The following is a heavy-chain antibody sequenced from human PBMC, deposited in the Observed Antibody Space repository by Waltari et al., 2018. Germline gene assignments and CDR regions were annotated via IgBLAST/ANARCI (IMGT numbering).Heavy chain of an antibody. D-gene: IGHD3-22*01. V-gene: IGHV4-38-2*01. CDR2: IYESGST. J-gene: IGHJ3*02. CDR3: ARGPVFKYYYHAFDI. Sequence: QVQLQESGPGLVKPSETLSLTCAVSGFSLSRGYYLGWVRQPPGKGLEWIGSIYESGSTYHNPSLKSRVTISIDTSKNQFSLKLTSVTAADTAMYYCARGPVFKYYYHAFDIWGQGTMVTVSS. CDR1: GFSLSRGYY.